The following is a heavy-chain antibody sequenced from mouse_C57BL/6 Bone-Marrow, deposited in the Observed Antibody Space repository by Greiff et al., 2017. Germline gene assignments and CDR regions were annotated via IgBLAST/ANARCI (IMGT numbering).Heavy chain of an antibody. D-gene: IGHD1-1*01. CDR3: ARSRDYGGVFAY. J-gene: IGHJ3*01. Sequence: EVMLVESVAELVRPGASVKLSCTASGFNIKNTYMHWVKQRPEQGLEWIGRIDPANGNTKYAPKFQGKATITADTSSNTAYLQLSSLTSEDTAIYYCARSRDYGGVFAYWGQGTLVTVSA. V-gene: IGHV14-3*01. CDR2: IDPANGNT. CDR1: GFNIKNTY.